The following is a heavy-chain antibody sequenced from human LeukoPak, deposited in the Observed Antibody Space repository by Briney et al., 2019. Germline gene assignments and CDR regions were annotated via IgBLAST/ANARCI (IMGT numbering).Heavy chain of an antibody. CDR3: ARTRLSSDC. J-gene: IGHJ4*02. D-gene: IGHD2/OR15-2a*01. V-gene: IGHV3-7*01. CDR1: GFTFSSYW. CDR2: IKQDGSYK. Sequence: GGSLRLSCAASGFTFSSYWMTWVRQAPGKGLEWVASIKQDGSYKNYVDSVKGRFTISRDNAKNSLYLQMNSLRDEDTAVYYCARTRLSSDCWGQGTLVTVSS.